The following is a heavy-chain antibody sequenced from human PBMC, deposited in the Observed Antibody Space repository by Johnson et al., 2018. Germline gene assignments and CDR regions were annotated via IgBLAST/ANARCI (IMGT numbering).Heavy chain of an antibody. J-gene: IGHJ3*02. CDR2: IRNKANNYAT. CDR1: GFTFGGSA. Sequence: EVQLVESGGGLVQQGGSLKLSCAASGFTFGGSAIHWVRQASGKGLEWVGRIRNKANNYATAYAASVEDRFTVSRDDSGNTAYLQMNSLKTEDTAVYYCARGPNDYRDSFDIWGQGTMVTVSS. CDR3: ARGPNDYRDSFDI. V-gene: IGHV3-73*01. D-gene: IGHD4-11*01.